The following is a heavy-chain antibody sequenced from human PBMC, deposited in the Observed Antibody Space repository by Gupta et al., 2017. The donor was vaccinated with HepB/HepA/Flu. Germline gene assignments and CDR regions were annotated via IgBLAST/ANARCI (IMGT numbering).Heavy chain of an antibody. Sequence: EVQLLESGGGLVQPGGSLRLSCAASGFTFSSYAMSWVRQAPGKGLEWVSAISGSGGSTYYADSVKGRFTISRDNSKNTLYLHMNSLRAEDTAVYYCAKAARRLNYYDSSGYYPDYWGQGTLVTVSS. CDR2: ISGSGGST. D-gene: IGHD3-22*01. J-gene: IGHJ4*02. V-gene: IGHV3-23*01. CDR1: GFTFSSYA. CDR3: AKAARRLNYYDSSGYYPDY.